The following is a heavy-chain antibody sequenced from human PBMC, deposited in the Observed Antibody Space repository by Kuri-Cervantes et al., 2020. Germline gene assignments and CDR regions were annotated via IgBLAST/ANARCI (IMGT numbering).Heavy chain of an antibody. D-gene: IGHD2/OR15-2a*01. Sequence: GSLRLSCTVSGGSISTYSWSWIRQPPGKGLEWVGGIYYNGSAKYNPSLKSRVTISVDTSRNQFSLRLYSVTAADTAVYYCARRHNIPGPWGQGTLVTVSS. V-gene: IGHV4-59*01. CDR3: ARRHNIPGP. J-gene: IGHJ5*02. CDR2: IYYNGSA. CDR1: GGSISTYS.